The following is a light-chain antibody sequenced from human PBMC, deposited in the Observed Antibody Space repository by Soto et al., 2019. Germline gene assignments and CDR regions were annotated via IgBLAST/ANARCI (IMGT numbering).Light chain of an antibody. J-gene: IGLJ2*01. V-gene: IGLV2-14*01. CDR2: DVS. CDR3: SSYTSSTTYVV. CDR1: SGDVGAYKY. Sequence: QSALTQPASVSGSPGQSITISCTGTSGDVGAYKYVSWYQQHPGKAPQLMIYDVSNRPSGVSNRFSGSKSSNTASLTISGLQAEDEADYYCSSYTSSTTYVVFGGGTQRTVL.